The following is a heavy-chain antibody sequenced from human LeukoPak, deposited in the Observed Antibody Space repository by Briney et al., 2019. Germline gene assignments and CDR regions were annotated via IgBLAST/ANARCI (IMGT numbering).Heavy chain of an antibody. CDR2: ISYDGSNK. Sequence: GGSLRLSCAASGFTFSSYAMHWVRQAPGKGLEWVAVISYDGSNKYHADSVKGRFTISRDNSKNTLYLQMNSLRAEDTAVYYCARDMVRGAWSAFDIWGQGTMVTVSS. J-gene: IGHJ3*02. V-gene: IGHV3-30*04. CDR3: ARDMVRGAWSAFDI. CDR1: GFTFSSYA. D-gene: IGHD3-10*01.